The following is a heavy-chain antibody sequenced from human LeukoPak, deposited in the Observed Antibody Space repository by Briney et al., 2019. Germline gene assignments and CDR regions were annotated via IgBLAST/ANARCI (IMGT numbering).Heavy chain of an antibody. CDR1: GGSISSSY. CDR3: ARVQAAYCGGDCYDQGGDYYYYYMDV. CDR2: IYYTGTT. Sequence: PSETLSLTCTVSGGSISSSYWSWIRQPPGKGLEWIGYIYYTGTTNYNPSLKSRVTISVDTSKNQFSLKLSSVTVADTAVYYCARVQAAYCGGDCYDQGGDYYYYYMDVWGKGTTVTVSS. V-gene: IGHV4-59*08. J-gene: IGHJ6*03. D-gene: IGHD2-21*01.